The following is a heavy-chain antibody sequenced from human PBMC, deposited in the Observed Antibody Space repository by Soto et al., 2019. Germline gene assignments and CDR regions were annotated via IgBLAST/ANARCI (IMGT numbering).Heavy chain of an antibody. CDR3: DHVYYCSGSHWGFGY. V-gene: IGHV2-5*02. J-gene: IGHJ4*01. CDR2: IYWDDDK. CDR1: GFSLSTNGVG. Sequence: QITLKESGPTLVKPTQTLTLTCTCSGFSLSTNGVGVGWIRQPPGQALEWLANIYWDDDKRYSPSLKSRLTITKDTSKNKVVLRMTNLDLVDTATYYGDHVYYCSGSHWGFGYWGHGTLVTVSS. D-gene: IGHD3-10*01.